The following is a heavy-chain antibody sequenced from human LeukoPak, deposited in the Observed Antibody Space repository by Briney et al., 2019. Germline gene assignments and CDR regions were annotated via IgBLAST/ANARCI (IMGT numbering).Heavy chain of an antibody. CDR1: GGSISSYY. V-gene: IGHV4-4*07. CDR2: IYTSGST. CDR3: ARGRRDDCSSTTCYGYFDY. D-gene: IGHD2-2*01. J-gene: IGHJ4*02. Sequence: SETLSLTCTVSGGSISSYYWSCIRQPAGKGLEWIGRIYTSGSTNYNPSLKSRVTMSVDTSKNKFYLQLSPVTAAETAVYYCARGRRDDCSSTTCYGYFDYWGQGTMVTVSS.